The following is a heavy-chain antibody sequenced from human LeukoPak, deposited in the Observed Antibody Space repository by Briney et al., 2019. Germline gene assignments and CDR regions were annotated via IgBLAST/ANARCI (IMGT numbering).Heavy chain of an antibody. CDR2: IHNSGTT. V-gene: IGHV4-34*01. CDR3: ARRYYYNLGSFPFDF. Sequence: SETLSLTCAVSGGPFSGYFWSWIRQSSGKGLGWIGEIHNSGTTNYNPSLNSRVSISEDTSKNQFYLNLSSVTAADTAVYYCARRYYYNLGSFPFDFWGQGTLVTVSS. D-gene: IGHD3-10*01. CDR1: GGPFSGYF. J-gene: IGHJ4*02.